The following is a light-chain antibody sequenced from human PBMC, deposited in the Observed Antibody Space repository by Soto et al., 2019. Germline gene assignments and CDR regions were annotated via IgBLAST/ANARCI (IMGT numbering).Light chain of an antibody. Sequence: ELALTQSPGTLSLSPGERAILSCRGSQSLTSDYLAWYQQKPGQSPRLLIHGASSRATGIPDRFSGSGSRTDFTLTIRRLEPEDSAVYYCQQSGRPCGQGTKVDIK. CDR1: QSLTSDY. V-gene: IGKV3-20*01. CDR3: QQSGRP. J-gene: IGKJ1*01. CDR2: GAS.